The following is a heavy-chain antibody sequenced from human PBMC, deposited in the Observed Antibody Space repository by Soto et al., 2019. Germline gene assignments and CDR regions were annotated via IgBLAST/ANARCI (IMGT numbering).Heavy chain of an antibody. V-gene: IGHV4-31*03. D-gene: IGHD4-17*01. Sequence: QRQLQESGPGLVKPSQTLFLTCTVSGGSINSGGYYWSWIRQHPGKGLEWIGYIYYSGSTYYNPSLNSRVTISVDTSKNQFSLKLSSVTAADTAVYYCARAYGDYVPGGWFDPWGQGTLVTVSS. J-gene: IGHJ5*02. CDR1: GGSINSGGYY. CDR2: IYYSGST. CDR3: ARAYGDYVPGGWFDP.